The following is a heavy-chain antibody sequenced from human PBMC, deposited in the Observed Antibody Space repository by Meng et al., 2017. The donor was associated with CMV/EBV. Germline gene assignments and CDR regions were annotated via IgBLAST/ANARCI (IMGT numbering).Heavy chain of an antibody. CDR1: GGSISSYY. Sequence: SETLSLTCTVSGGSISSYYWSWIRQPPGKGLEWIGYIYYSGSTNYNPSLKSRVTISVDTSKNQFSLKLSSVTAADTAVYYCASLYWGVVPAAPTGAFDIWGQGTMVTVSS. D-gene: IGHD2-2*01. V-gene: IGHV4-59*01. J-gene: IGHJ3*02. CDR3: ASLYWGVVPAAPTGAFDI. CDR2: IYYSGST.